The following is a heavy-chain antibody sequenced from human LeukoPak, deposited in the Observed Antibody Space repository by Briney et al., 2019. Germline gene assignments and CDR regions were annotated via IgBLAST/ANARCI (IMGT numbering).Heavy chain of an antibody. J-gene: IGHJ4*02. CDR3: ARDQDHYDSSGTPY. CDR1: GFTFSSYA. V-gene: IGHV3-23*01. CDR2: ISGSGGST. D-gene: IGHD3-22*01. Sequence: GGSLRLSCAASGFTFSSYAMSWVRQAPGKGLEWVSAISGSGGSTYYADSVKGRFTISRDNAKNSLYLQMNSLRADDTAVYYCARDQDHYDSSGTPYWGQGTLVTVSS.